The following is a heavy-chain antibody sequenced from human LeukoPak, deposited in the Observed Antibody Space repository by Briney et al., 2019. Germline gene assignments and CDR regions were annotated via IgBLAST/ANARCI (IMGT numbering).Heavy chain of an antibody. CDR3: AREHIVTSGPAGWFDP. J-gene: IGHJ5*02. V-gene: IGHV1-8*01. D-gene: IGHD2-21*01. CDR2: MNPNSGNT. CDR1: GYTFTSYD. Sequence: ASVKVSRKASGYTFTSYDINWVRQATGQGLEWMGWMNPNSGNTGYAQKFQGRVTMTRDTSNSTAYMELSRLRSDDTAVYYCAREHIVTSGPAGWFDPWGQGTLVTVSS.